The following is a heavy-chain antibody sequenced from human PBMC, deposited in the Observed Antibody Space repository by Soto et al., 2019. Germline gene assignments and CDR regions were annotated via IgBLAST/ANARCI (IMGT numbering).Heavy chain of an antibody. V-gene: IGHV4-34*01. CDR2: INHSGST. J-gene: IGHJ4*02. CDR3: ARDSTAAAGIDY. D-gene: IGHD6-13*01. Sequence: TLVPLSLPNAVFWGSFRGFCWRRIRQPPGKGLEWIGEINHSGSTNYNPSLKSRVTISVDTSKNQFSLKLSSVTAADTAVYYCARDSTAAAGIDYWGQGTLVTVSS. CDR1: WGSFRGFC.